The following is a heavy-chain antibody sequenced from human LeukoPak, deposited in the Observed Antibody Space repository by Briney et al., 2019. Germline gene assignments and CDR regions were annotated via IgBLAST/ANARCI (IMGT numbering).Heavy chain of an antibody. CDR2: ISYDGSNK. V-gene: IGHV3-30-3*01. J-gene: IGHJ4*02. CDR3: ASALTYYYDSSGYPFDY. CDR1: GGTFSSYA. Sequence: SCKASGGTFSSYAMHWVRQAPGKGLEWVAVISYDGSNKYYADSVKGRFTISRDNSKNTLYLQMNSLRAEDTAVYYCASALTYYYDSSGYPFDYWGQGTLVTVSS. D-gene: IGHD3-22*01.